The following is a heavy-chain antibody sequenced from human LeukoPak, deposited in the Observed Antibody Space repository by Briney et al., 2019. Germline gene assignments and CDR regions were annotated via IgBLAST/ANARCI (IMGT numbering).Heavy chain of an antibody. D-gene: IGHD5-12*01. CDR1: GYTFTGYY. J-gene: IGHJ4*02. Sequence: GASVKVSCKAAGYTFTGYYMFWVRQAPGQGLEWMGRINPNSGGINYAQKLQGRVTMTTDTSTSTAYMELRSLRSDDTAVYYCARDDRYSGFLFDYWGQGTLVTVSS. V-gene: IGHV1-2*06. CDR3: ARDDRYSGFLFDY. CDR2: INPNSGGI.